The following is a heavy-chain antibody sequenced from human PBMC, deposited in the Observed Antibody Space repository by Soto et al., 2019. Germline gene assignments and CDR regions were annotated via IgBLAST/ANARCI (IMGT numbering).Heavy chain of an antibody. Sequence: ASVKVSCKASGYTFTSYDINWVRQATGQGLEWMGWMNPNSGNTGYAQKFQGRVTMTRNTSISTAYMELSSLRSEDTAVYYWARPLGGYCSSTSCYNNWFDPWGQGTLVTVSS. CDR2: MNPNSGNT. D-gene: IGHD2-2*02. J-gene: IGHJ5*02. V-gene: IGHV1-8*01. CDR1: GYTFTSYD. CDR3: ARPLGGYCSSTSCYNNWFDP.